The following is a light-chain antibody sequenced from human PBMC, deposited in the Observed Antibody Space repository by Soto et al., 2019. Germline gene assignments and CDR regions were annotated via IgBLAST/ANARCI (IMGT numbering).Light chain of an antibody. J-gene: IGLJ2*01. V-gene: IGLV7-43*01. Sequence: QTVVTQEHSLTVSPGGTVTLTCGSSTGAVTSGYYPNWFQQKPGQPPRALIYSTTYKHAWTPARFSGSLLGGKAALTLSGVQPEDEADYYCLLYYGGGVVFGGGTKLTVL. CDR1: TGAVTSGYY. CDR2: STT. CDR3: LLYYGGGVV.